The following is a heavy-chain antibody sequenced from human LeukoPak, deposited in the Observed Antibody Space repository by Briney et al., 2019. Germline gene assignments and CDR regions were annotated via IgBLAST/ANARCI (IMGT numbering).Heavy chain of an antibody. CDR1: GFTFSDYY. Sequence: GSLRLSCAASGFTFSDYYMSWIRQAPGKGLEWGSYISSSGSTIYYADSVKGRFTISRDNAKNPLYLQMNSLRAEDTAVYYCARGLGYYYDSSGYGGFDYWGQGTLVTVSS. V-gene: IGHV3-11*04. CDR2: ISSSGSTI. CDR3: ARGLGYYYDSSGYGGFDY. D-gene: IGHD3-22*01. J-gene: IGHJ4*02.